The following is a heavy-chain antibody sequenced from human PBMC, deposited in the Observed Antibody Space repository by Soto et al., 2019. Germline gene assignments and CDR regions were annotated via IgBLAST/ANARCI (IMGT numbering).Heavy chain of an antibody. J-gene: IGHJ4*02. D-gene: IGHD3-22*01. Sequence: LSLTCTVSGGSISSGAYYWSWIRQHPGKGLEWIGYIYYYNGNTYYNPSLKSRVTISVDTSKNQFSLKLTSVTAADTAVYYCARATYYFDSSGYQTSFFDYWAQGTLVPVSS. CDR2: IYYYNGNT. CDR3: ARATYYFDSSGYQTSFFDY. CDR1: GGSISSGAYY. V-gene: IGHV4-31*03.